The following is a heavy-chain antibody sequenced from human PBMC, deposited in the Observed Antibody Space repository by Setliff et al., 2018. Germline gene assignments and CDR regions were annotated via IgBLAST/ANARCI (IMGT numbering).Heavy chain of an antibody. CDR1: GFTFSTYR. V-gene: IGHV3-33*08. D-gene: IGHD1-26*01. CDR3: TRDWGGVGATNAFDI. J-gene: IGHJ3*02. CDR2: IWDDGVKK. Sequence: GGSLRLSCAASGFTFSTYRMHWVRQAPGKGLEWVAVIWDDGVKKYHADSVKGRFTISRDNSKNTLYLQMNSLRPEDTAVYYCTRDWGGVGATNAFDIWGQGTMVT.